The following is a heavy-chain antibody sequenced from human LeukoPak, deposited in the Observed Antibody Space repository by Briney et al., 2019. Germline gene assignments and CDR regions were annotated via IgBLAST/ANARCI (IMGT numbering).Heavy chain of an antibody. Sequence: SETLSLTCAVSGGSINSSNWWSWVRQPPGKGLEWIGEIYHSGSTNYNPSLKSRVTISIDKSKNQFSLKLNSVTAADTAVYYCARVDGSCSGGSCPSGNWFDPWGQGTLVTVSS. D-gene: IGHD2-15*01. J-gene: IGHJ5*02. V-gene: IGHV4-4*02. CDR1: GGSINSSNW. CDR3: ARVDGSCSGGSCPSGNWFDP. CDR2: IYHSGST.